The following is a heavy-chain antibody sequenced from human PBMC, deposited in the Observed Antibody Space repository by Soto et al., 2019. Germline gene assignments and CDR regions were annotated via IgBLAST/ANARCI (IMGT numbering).Heavy chain of an antibody. V-gene: IGHV3-72*01. J-gene: IGHJ4*02. CDR1: EFSFSDQY. Sequence: GGSLRLSCTVSAVSEFSFSDQYMDWVRQAPGKGLEWVGRSRNRVNNLSTAYAASVQGRFTISRDESKNTVYLQMHSLKTDDTAVYYCSRVDPSAKSPDCWGQGTLVTVSS. CDR3: SRVDPSAKSPDC. D-gene: IGHD2-15*01. CDR2: SRNRVNNLST.